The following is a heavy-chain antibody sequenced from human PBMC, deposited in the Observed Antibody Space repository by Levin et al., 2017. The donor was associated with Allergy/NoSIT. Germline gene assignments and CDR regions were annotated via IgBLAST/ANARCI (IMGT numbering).Heavy chain of an antibody. D-gene: IGHD2-2*01. Sequence: GGSLRLSCAASGFTFSSYAMHWVRQAPGKGLEWVAVISYDGSNKYYADSVKGRFTISRDNSKNTLYLQMNSLRAEDTAVYYCARDPARLVVPAAMAHYYYYMDGWGKGTTVTVSS. CDR1: GFTFSSYA. CDR2: ISYDGSNK. V-gene: IGHV3-30-3*01. J-gene: IGHJ6*03. CDR3: ARDPARLVVPAAMAHYYYYMDG.